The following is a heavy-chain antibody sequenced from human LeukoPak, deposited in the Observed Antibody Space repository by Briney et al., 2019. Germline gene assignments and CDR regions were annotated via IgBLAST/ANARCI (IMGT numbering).Heavy chain of an antibody. J-gene: IGHJ5*02. V-gene: IGHV3-30-3*01. Sequence: PGGSLRLSCAASGFTFSSYAINWVRQAPGKGLEWVAVISYDGSNKNYEDSVKGRFTISRDNSKNTLYLQMNSLRPEDTAVYYCARDRPWFDPWGQGTLVTVSS. CDR2: ISYDGSNK. CDR3: ARDRPWFDP. CDR1: GFTFSSYA.